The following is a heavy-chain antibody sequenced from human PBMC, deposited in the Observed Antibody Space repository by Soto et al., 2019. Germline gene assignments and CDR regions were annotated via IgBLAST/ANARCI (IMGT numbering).Heavy chain of an antibody. D-gene: IGHD2-2*01. J-gene: IGHJ6*02. V-gene: IGHV1-69*01. CDR3: ARGVVVPAPRAYYYYGMDV. Sequence: QVQLVQSGAEVKKPGSSVKVSCKASGGTFSSYAISWVRQAPGQGLEWMGGIIPIFGTANYAQKLQGRVTITADESTSTAYMELSSLRSEDTAVYYCARGVVVPAPRAYYYYGMDVWGQGTTVTVSS. CDR1: GGTFSSYA. CDR2: IIPIFGTA.